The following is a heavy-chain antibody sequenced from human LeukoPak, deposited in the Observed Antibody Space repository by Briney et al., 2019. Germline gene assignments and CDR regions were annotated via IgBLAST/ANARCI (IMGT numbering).Heavy chain of an antibody. Sequence: PGGSLRLSCAASGFTFSSYSMNWVRQAPGKGLEWVSYISSSSSTIYYADSVKGRFTISRDNAKNSLYLQMNSLRAEDTAVYYCARDKRIVVVPAASNWFDPWGQGTLVTVSS. CDR2: ISSSSSTI. CDR3: ARDKRIVVVPAASNWFDP. V-gene: IGHV3-48*01. J-gene: IGHJ5*02. CDR1: GFTFSSYS. D-gene: IGHD2-2*01.